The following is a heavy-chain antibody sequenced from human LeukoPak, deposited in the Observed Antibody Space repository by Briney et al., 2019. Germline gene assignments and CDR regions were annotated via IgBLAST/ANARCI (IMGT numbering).Heavy chain of an antibody. CDR1: GGSISSYY. Sequence: SETLSLTCTVSGGSISSYYWSWIRQPPGKGLEWIGYIYYSGSTYYNPYNPSLTSRVTMSVDTSKNQFSLKLDSVTEIDTAMYYCARNQAVAANRGAFDIWGQGTMVTVSS. J-gene: IGHJ3*02. CDR3: ARNQAVAANRGAFDI. CDR2: IYYSGST. V-gene: IGHV4-59*08. D-gene: IGHD6-19*01.